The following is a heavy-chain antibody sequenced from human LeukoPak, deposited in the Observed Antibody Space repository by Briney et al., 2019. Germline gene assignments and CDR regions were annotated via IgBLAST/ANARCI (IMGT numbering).Heavy chain of an antibody. V-gene: IGHV4-34*01. Sequence: KPSETLSLTCAVYGGSFSGYYWSWIRQPPGKGLEWIGEINHSGSTNYNPSLKSRITISVDTSKNQFSLKLSSVTAADTAIYYCARAVLSYCSGGSCPYFDYWGQGTLVTVSS. CDR3: ARAVLSYCSGGSCPYFDY. J-gene: IGHJ4*02. CDR2: INHSGST. D-gene: IGHD2-15*01. CDR1: GGSFSGYY.